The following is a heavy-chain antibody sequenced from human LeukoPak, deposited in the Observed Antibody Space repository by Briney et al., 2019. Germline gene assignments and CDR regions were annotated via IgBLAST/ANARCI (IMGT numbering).Heavy chain of an antibody. CDR1: GFTFSSYW. CDR3: TRGGILTGYNFDN. D-gene: IGHD3-9*01. Sequence: GGSLRLSCVASGFTFSSYWMSWVRRAPGKGLEWVANIKQDGSEKYYVDSVKGRFTISRDNAKNSIYLQMNSLRAEDTALYYCTRGGILTGYNFDNWGQGTQVTVSS. J-gene: IGHJ4*02. CDR2: IKQDGSEK. V-gene: IGHV3-7*04.